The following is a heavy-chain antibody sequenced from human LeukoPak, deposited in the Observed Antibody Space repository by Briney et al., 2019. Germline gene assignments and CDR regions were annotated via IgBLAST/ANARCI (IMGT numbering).Heavy chain of an antibody. Sequence: GGSLRLSCAGSGFTFSSYWIHWVRQAPGEGLVWVSRINSDGSSTTYADSVRGRFTISRDNAENTLYLQMNSLRVEDSAVYYCARAGYYRFDYWGQGTLVTVSS. CDR3: ARAGYYRFDY. J-gene: IGHJ4*02. D-gene: IGHD2/OR15-2a*01. CDR2: INSDGSST. V-gene: IGHV3-74*01. CDR1: GFTFSSYW.